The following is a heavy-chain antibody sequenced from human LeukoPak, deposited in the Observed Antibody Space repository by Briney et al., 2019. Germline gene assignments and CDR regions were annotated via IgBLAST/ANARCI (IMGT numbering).Heavy chain of an antibody. J-gene: IGHJ4*02. CDR1: GGSISTYY. CDR2: IYNGGST. D-gene: IGHD6-19*01. Sequence: PSETLSLTCTVSGGSISTYYWSWIRKPPGKGLEWIGHIYNGGSTNYSPSLKSRVTISVDTSKNQFSLKLSSVTAADTAVYYCARFKRAGGWSYFDYWGQGTLVTVSS. V-gene: IGHV4-59*01. CDR3: ARFKRAGGWSYFDY.